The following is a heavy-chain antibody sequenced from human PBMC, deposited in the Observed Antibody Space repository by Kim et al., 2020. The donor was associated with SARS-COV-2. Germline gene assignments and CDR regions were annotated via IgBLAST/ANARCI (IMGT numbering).Heavy chain of an antibody. CDR3: ARAREKNRGGWYLGVNFDY. J-gene: IGHJ4*02. V-gene: IGHV7-4-1*02. CDR1: GYTFTSYA. CDR2: INTNTGNP. D-gene: IGHD6-19*01. Sequence: ASVKVSCKASGYTFTSYAMNWVRQAPGQGLEWMGWINTNTGNPTYAQGFTGRFVFSLDTSVSTAYLQISSLKAEDTAVYYCARAREKNRGGWYLGVNFDYWGQGTLVTVSS.